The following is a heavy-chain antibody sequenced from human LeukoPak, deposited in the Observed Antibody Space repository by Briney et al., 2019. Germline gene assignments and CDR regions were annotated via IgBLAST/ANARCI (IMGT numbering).Heavy chain of an antibody. J-gene: IGHJ4*02. D-gene: IGHD3-10*01. CDR2: ISAYNGNT. CDR3: ARGIYGSGSYYPPDY. V-gene: IGHV1-18*04. Sequence: GASVKLSCKTSGYTFTSYGFSWVRQAPGQGLEWMGWISAYNGNTNYAQKLQGRVTMTTDTSTSTAYMELRSLRFDDTAVYYCARGIYGSGSYYPPDYWGQGTLVTVSS. CDR1: GYTFTSYG.